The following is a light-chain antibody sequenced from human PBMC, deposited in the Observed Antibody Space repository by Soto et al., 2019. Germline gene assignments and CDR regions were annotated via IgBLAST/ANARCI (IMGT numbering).Light chain of an antibody. V-gene: IGKV1-5*01. CDR2: DAY. CDR3: QQYNSYSLT. Sequence: DIQMTQSPSILSASVGDRVTITCRASQIISSRLAWYQQKPGKAPKLLIYDAYNLESGVPSRFSGSGSGTEFTLTISSLQPDDFANYYCQQYNSYSLTFGGGTKVEIK. J-gene: IGKJ4*01. CDR1: QIISSR.